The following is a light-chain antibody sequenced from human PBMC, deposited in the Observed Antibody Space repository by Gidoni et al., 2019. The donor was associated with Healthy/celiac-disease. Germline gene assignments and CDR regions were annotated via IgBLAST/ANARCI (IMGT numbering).Light chain of an antibody. CDR3: SSYTSSSTLVV. J-gene: IGLJ2*01. Sequence: QSALTQPASVSGSSGQSITISCTGTSSDVGGYNYVSWYQQHPGKAPKLMIYEVSNRPSGVSNRFSGSKSGNTASLTISGLQAEDEADYYCSSYTSSSTLVVFGGGTKLTVL. CDR1: SSDVGGYNY. V-gene: IGLV2-14*01. CDR2: EVS.